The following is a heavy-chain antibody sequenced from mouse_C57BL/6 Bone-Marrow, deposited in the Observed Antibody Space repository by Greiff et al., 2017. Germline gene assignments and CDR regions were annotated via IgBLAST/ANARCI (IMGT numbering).Heavy chain of an antibody. CDR1: GFNIKDDY. CDR3: TTEVYYGLGDY. V-gene: IGHV14-4*01. J-gene: IGHJ2*01. Sequence: VQLQQSGAELVRPGASVKLSCTASGFNIKDDYMHWVKQRPEQGLEWIGWIDSENGDTEYAEKFKGQATITADKTNNTVYLQLSSLTSEDTAVYYFTTEVYYGLGDYWRQRTTLTVSS. D-gene: IGHD1-1*01. CDR2: IDSENGDT.